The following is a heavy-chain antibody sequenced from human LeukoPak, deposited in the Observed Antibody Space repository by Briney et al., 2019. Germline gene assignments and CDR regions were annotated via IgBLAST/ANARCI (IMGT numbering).Heavy chain of an antibody. CDR3: ARDRPDILLWFGEPPYNWFDP. J-gene: IGHJ5*02. D-gene: IGHD3-10*01. CDR2: IYYSGST. V-gene: IGHV4-59*12. CDR1: GGSISSYY. Sequence: PSETLSLTCTVSGGSISSYYWSWIRQPPGKGLEWIGYIYYSGSTNYNPSLKSRVTISVDTSKNQFSLKLSSVTAADTAVYYCARDRPDILLWFGEPPYNWFDPWGQGTLVTVSS.